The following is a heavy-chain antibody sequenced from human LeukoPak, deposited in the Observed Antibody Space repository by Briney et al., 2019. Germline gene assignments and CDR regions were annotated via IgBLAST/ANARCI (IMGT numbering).Heavy chain of an antibody. CDR2: IIPMFGTA. CDR1: GYTFTNYG. Sequence: GASVKVSCKTSGYTFTNYGISWVRQAPGQGLEWMGGIIPMFGTAHYAQKLQGRVTITADISTRTAYMEVSSLRSEDTAVYYCATDAPSETTLASAFDIWGQGTMVTVSS. V-gene: IGHV1-69*06. CDR3: ATDAPSETTLASAFDI. J-gene: IGHJ3*02. D-gene: IGHD1-1*01.